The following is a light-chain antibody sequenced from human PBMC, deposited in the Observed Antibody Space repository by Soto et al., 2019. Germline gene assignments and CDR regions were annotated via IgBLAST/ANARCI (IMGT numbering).Light chain of an antibody. CDR1: QSVSSY. CDR3: QQRSNWPYT. Sequence: EIVLTQSPATLSLSPGGRATLSCRASQSVSSYLAWYQQKPGQAPRLLIYDASNRATGIPARFSGSGSGTDFPLTISSLEPEDFAVYYCQQRSNWPYTFGQGTKLEIK. J-gene: IGKJ2*01. V-gene: IGKV3-11*01. CDR2: DAS.